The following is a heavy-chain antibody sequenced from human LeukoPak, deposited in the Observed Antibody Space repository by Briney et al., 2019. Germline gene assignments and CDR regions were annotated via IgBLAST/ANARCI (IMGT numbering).Heavy chain of an antibody. Sequence: PSETLSLTCTVSGGSISSYYWSWIRQPPGKGLEWTGYIYYSGSTNYNPSLKSRVTISVDKSKNQFSLKLSSVTAADTAVYYCARGVAAAAEFDPWGQGTLVTVSS. CDR1: GGSISSYY. V-gene: IGHV4-59*12. CDR2: IYYSGST. CDR3: ARGVAAAAEFDP. J-gene: IGHJ5*02. D-gene: IGHD6-13*01.